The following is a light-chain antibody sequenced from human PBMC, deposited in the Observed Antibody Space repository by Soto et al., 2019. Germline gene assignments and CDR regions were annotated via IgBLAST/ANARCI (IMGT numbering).Light chain of an antibody. Sequence: DIQMTPSPSSLSASVGDRITITCRESQSISRYLNWYQHKPGKAPKFLINAASSLERGVPSRFSGGGSGTDFTLNISSLQPDDFATYYCQQNYRATPWTFGQGTKVDI. CDR1: QSISRY. CDR2: AAS. CDR3: QQNYRATPWT. V-gene: IGKV1-39*01. J-gene: IGKJ1*01.